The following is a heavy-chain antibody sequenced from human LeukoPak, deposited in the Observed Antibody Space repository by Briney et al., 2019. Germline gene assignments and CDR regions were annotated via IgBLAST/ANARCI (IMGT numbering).Heavy chain of an antibody. CDR3: ASQYCGGDCYSFGAFDI. CDR2: ISAYNGNT. D-gene: IGHD2-21*02. J-gene: IGHJ3*02. CDR1: GYTFTSYG. Sequence: ASVKVSCKASGYTFTSYGISWVRQAPGQGLEWMGWISAYNGNTNYAQKLQGRVTMTTDTSTSTAYMELRSLRSDDTAVYYCASQYCGGDCYSFGAFDIWGQGTMVTVSS. V-gene: IGHV1-18*01.